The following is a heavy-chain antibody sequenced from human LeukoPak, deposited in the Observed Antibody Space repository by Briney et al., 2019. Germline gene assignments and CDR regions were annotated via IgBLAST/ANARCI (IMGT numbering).Heavy chain of an antibody. V-gene: IGHV4-59*08. Sequence: PSETLSLTCTVSGGSISGYYWSWIREPPGKGLQWIGYIYNSGTTNHNPSLKSRVTISVDTSKNQFSLRLSSVTAADTAVYYCARHGSGSYVAYWGQGTLVTVSS. J-gene: IGHJ4*02. CDR1: GGSISGYY. CDR3: ARHGSGSYVAY. CDR2: IYNSGTT. D-gene: IGHD3-10*01.